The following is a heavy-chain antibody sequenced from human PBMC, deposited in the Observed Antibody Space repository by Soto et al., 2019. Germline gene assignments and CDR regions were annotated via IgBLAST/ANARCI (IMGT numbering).Heavy chain of an antibody. CDR3: ARDTARNDYKEYYYGMDV. D-gene: IGHD1-1*01. J-gene: IGHJ6*02. Sequence: GGSLRLSCAASGFTFSSYAMSWVRQAPGKGLEWVSAISGSGGSTYYADSVKGRFTISRDNSKNTLYLQMNSLRAEDTAVYYCARDTARNDYKEYYYGMDVWGQGTTVTVSS. CDR2: ISGSGGST. CDR1: GFTFSSYA. V-gene: IGHV3-23*01.